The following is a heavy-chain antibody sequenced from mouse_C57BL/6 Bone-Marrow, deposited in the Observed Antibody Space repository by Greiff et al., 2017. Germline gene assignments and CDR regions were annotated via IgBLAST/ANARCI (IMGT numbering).Heavy chain of an antibody. D-gene: IGHD1-1*02. Sequence: PGAELVKPGASVKLSCKASGYTFTSYWMQWVKQRPGQGLEWIGEIDPSDSYTNYNQKFKGKATLTVDTSSSTAYMQLSSLTSEDSAVYYCASGSPYYFDYWGQGTTLTVSS. CDR3: ASGSPYYFDY. CDR2: IDPSDSYT. CDR1: GYTFTSYW. V-gene: IGHV1-50*01. J-gene: IGHJ2*01.